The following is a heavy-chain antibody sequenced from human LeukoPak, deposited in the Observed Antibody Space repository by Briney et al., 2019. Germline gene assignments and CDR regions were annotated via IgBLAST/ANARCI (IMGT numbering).Heavy chain of an antibody. D-gene: IGHD5-24*01. CDR2: IYYSGST. V-gene: IGHV4-39*01. CDR1: GGSISSGGYY. J-gene: IGHJ5*02. Sequence: PSETLSLTCTVSGGSISSGGYYWSWLRQPPGKGLEWIGSIYYSGSTYYNPSLKSRVTISVDTSKNQFSLKLSSVTAADTAVYYCARGSFVEMATFNWFDPWGQGTLVTVSS. CDR3: ARGSFVEMATFNWFDP.